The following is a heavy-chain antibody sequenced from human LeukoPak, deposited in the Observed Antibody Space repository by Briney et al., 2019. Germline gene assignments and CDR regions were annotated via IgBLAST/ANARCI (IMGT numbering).Heavy chain of an antibody. CDR1: GYTFTGYY. CDR3: ARAYGRIQLWLSNWFDP. D-gene: IGHD5-18*01. J-gene: IGHJ5*02. CDR2: INPNSGGT. Sequence: ASVKVSCKASGYTFTGYYMHWVRQAPGQGLGWMGWINPNSGGTNYAQKFQGRVTMTRDTSISTAYMELSRLRSDDTAVYYCARAYGRIQLWLSNWFDPWGQGTLVTVSS. V-gene: IGHV1-2*02.